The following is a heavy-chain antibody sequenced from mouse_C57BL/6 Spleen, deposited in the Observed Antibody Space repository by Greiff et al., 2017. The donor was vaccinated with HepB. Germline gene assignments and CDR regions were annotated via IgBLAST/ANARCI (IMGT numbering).Heavy chain of an antibody. CDR1: GYAFSSSW. CDR3: AREGQLRPPFDY. V-gene: IGHV1-82*01. D-gene: IGHD3-2*02. J-gene: IGHJ2*01. CDR2: IYPGDGDT. Sequence: VQLQQSGPELVKPGASVKISCKASGYAFSSSWMNWVKQRPGKGLEWIGRIYPGDGDTNYNGKFKGKATLTADKSSSTAYMQLSSLTSEDSAVYFCAREGQLRPPFDYWGQGTTLTVSS.